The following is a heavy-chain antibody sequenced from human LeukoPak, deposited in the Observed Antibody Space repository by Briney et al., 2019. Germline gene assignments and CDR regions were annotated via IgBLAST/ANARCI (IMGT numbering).Heavy chain of an antibody. CDR1: GFTFSSYS. D-gene: IGHD3-10*01. V-gene: IGHV3-48*01. J-gene: IGHJ6*03. Sequence: TGGSLRLSCAASGFTFSSYSMNWVRQAPGKGLEWVSYISSSSSTIYYADSVKGRFTIPRDNAKNSLYLQMNSLRAEDTAVYYCARVGNYYYYYMDVWGKGTTVTVSS. CDR3: ARVGNYYYYYMDV. CDR2: ISSSSSTI.